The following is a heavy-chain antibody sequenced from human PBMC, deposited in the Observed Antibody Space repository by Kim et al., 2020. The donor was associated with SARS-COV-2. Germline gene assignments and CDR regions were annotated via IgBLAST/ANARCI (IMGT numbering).Heavy chain of an antibody. CDR2: IYPGDFDT. J-gene: IGHJ5*02. D-gene: IGHD6-19*01. V-gene: IGHV5-51*01. CDR1: GYTFASHW. Sequence: GESLKISCKGSGYTFASHWIGWVRQMPGRGLEWMGAIYPGDFDTKYSPSFEGLVTISADKSTSTAYLQWNSLQASDPATYFCAKTLAAPGAWFDPWGQGTLVSVSS. CDR3: AKTLAAPGAWFDP.